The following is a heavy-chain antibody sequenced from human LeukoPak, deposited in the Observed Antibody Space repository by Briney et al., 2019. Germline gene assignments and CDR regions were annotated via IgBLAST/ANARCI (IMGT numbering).Heavy chain of an antibody. Sequence: PGRSLRLSCEASGFTFDDYAMHWVRQAPGKGLEWVSGISWNSGSMGYAGSVKGRFTISRDNAKNSLYLQMNSLRAEDTALYYCAKARLWLDYFDYWGQGTLVTVSS. V-gene: IGHV3-9*01. CDR1: GFTFDDYA. J-gene: IGHJ4*02. CDR2: ISWNSGSM. CDR3: AKARLWLDYFDY. D-gene: IGHD3-10*01.